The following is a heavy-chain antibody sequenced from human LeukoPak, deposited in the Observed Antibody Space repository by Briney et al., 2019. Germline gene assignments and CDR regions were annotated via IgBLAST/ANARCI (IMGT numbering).Heavy chain of an antibody. J-gene: IGHJ4*02. CDR3: APSGNYSGYDYDFHY. V-gene: IGHV3-48*03. Sequence: QPGRSLRLSCAASGFTFSSYAIHWVRQAPGKGPEWVSYISGSGSSIYYADSVKGRFTISRDNAKKSLYLQMNSLRAEDTAVYYCAPSGNYSGYDYDFHYWGQGTLVTVSS. CDR2: ISGSGSSI. D-gene: IGHD5-12*01. CDR1: GFTFSSYA.